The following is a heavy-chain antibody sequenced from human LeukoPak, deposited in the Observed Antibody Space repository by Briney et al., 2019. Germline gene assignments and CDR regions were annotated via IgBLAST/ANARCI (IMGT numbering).Heavy chain of an antibody. D-gene: IGHD3-22*01. CDR1: GFTFSSYA. CDR3: AKESSGYYRPNDY. J-gene: IGHJ4*02. Sequence: PGGSLRLSCAASGFTFSSYAMNWVRQAPGKGLEWVSGISGSGVSTYYADSVKGRFTISRDNSKNTLYLQMNSLRAEGTAVYYCAKESSGYYRPNDYWGQGTRVTVSS. CDR2: ISGSGVST. V-gene: IGHV3-23*01.